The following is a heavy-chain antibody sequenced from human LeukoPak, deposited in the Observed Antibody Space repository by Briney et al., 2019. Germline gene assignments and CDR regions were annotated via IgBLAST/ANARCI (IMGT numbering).Heavy chain of an antibody. J-gene: IGHJ3*02. CDR3: ARYRVDHDAFDI. V-gene: IGHV4-39*07. CDR1: GGSISSSSYY. D-gene: IGHD5-12*01. CDR2: IYHSGST. Sequence: SETLSLTCTVSGGSISSSSYYWGWIRQPPGKGLEWIGSIYHSGSTYYNPSLKSRVTISVDTSKNQFSLKLSSVTAADTAVYYCARYRVDHDAFDIWGQGTMVTVSS.